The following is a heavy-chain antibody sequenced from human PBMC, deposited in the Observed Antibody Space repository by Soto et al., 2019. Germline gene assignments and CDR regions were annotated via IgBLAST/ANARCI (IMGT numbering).Heavy chain of an antibody. Sequence: QVQLQQSGPRLVKPSETLSLTCTVSSGPDRSHNWGWIRQPPGRGLEWIGYVYYTGDTAYNPSLRGRVTISADTSTNDISLTLTSVTAADTAVYYCVRQGIDYLHGLVDVWGQATTVSVSS. J-gene: IGHJ6*02. V-gene: IGHV4-59*08. CDR3: VRQGIDYLHGLVDV. CDR1: SGPDRSHN. CDR2: VYYTGDT. D-gene: IGHD4-17*01.